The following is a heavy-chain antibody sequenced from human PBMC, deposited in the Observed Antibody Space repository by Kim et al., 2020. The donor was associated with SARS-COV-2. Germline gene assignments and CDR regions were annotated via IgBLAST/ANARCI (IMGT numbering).Heavy chain of an antibody. CDR2: ISGSGGST. CDR3: AKVDYGSGSYPPLYYYYGMDV. J-gene: IGHJ6*02. V-gene: IGHV3-23*01. CDR1: GFTFSSYA. Sequence: GGSLRLSCAASGFTFSSYAMSWVRQAPGKGLEWVSAISGSGGSTYYADSVKGRFTISRDNSKNTLYLQMNSLRAEDTAVYYCAKVDYGSGSYPPLYYYYGMDVWGQGTTVTVSS. D-gene: IGHD3-10*01.